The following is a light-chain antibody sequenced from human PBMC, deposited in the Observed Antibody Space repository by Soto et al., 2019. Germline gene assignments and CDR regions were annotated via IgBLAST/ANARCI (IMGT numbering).Light chain of an antibody. J-gene: IGKJ4*01. Sequence: DIQMTQSPSPLSASVGDRVTITCRASQSISSWLAWYQQKPGKAPKLLIYKASSLESGVPSRFSGSGSGTELTLTISSLQPDDFATYYCQQYDSYPLTFGGGTTVDIK. CDR3: QQYDSYPLT. CDR2: KAS. V-gene: IGKV1-5*03. CDR1: QSISSW.